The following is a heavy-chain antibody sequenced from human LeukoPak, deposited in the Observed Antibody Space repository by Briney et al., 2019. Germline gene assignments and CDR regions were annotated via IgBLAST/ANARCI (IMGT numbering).Heavy chain of an antibody. J-gene: IGHJ6*03. D-gene: IGHD3-3*01. CDR1: GYTFTSYA. CDR3: ARGRPITIFGVAYYYYMDV. CDR2: INAGNGNT. V-gene: IGHV1-3*01. Sequence: ASVKVSCKASGYTFTSYAMHWVRQAPGQRLEWMGWINAGNGNTKYSQKFQGRVTITRDTSASTAYMELSSLRSDDTAVYYCARGRPITIFGVAYYYYMDVWGKGTTVTVSS.